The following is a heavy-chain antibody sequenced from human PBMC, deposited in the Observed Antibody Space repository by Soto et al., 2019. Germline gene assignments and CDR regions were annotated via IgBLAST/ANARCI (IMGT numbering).Heavy chain of an antibody. CDR2: IDWDDDK. D-gene: IGHD3-22*01. CDR3: ARASDYYDSSGYYCLDY. J-gene: IGHJ4*02. Sequence: SGPTLVNPTQTLTLTCTFSGSSLSTSGMCVSWIRQPPGKALEWLALIDWDDDKYYSTSLKTRLTISKDTSKNQVVLTMTNMDPVDTATYYCARASDYYDSSGYYCLDYWGQGTLVTVSS. CDR1: GSSLSTSGMC. V-gene: IGHV2-70*01.